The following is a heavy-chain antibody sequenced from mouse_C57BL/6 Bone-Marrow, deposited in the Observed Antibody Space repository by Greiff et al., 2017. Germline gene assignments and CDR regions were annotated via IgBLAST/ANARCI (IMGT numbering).Heavy chain of an antibody. D-gene: IGHD3-2*02. J-gene: IGHJ3*01. CDR3: ARREADAY. CDR2: IYPRSGNT. Sequence: SGAELARPGASVKLSCKASGYTFTSYGISWVKQRTGQGLEWIGEIYPRSGNTYYNEKFKGKATLTADKSSSTAYMELRSLTSEDSAVYFCARREADAYWGQGTLVTVSA. CDR1: GYTFTSYG. V-gene: IGHV1-81*01.